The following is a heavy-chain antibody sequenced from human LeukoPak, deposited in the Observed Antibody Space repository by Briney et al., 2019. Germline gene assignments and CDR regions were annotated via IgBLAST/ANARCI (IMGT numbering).Heavy chain of an antibody. Sequence: SETLSLTCTVSGYSISSDYFWGWIRQPPGKGLEWIGSIYHSGSTYYNPSLKSRVTISVDTSKNQFSLKLSSVTAADTAVYYCARGAYGSGLFVYSYYGMDVWGQGTTVTVSS. CDR2: IYHSGST. D-gene: IGHD3-10*01. J-gene: IGHJ6*02. CDR3: ARGAYGSGLFVYSYYGMDV. CDR1: GYSISSDYF. V-gene: IGHV4-38-2*02.